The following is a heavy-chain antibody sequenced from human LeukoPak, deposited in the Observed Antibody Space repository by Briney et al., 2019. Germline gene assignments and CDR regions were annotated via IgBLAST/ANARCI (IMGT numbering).Heavy chain of an antibody. CDR3: ARDQGPIFGVMGYWFDP. D-gene: IGHD3-3*01. Sequence: GGSLRLSCAASGFTFINAWMTWVRQAPGKGLEWVSVIYSGGSTYYADSVKGRFTISRDNFKNTLYLQMNSLRAEDTAVYYCARDQGPIFGVMGYWFDPWGQGTLVTVSS. CDR2: IYSGGST. V-gene: IGHV3-66*01. CDR1: GFTFINAW. J-gene: IGHJ5*02.